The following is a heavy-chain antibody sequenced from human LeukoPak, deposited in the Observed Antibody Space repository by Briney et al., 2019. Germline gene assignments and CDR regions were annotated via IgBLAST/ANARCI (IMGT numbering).Heavy chain of an antibody. CDR3: ARRRRSEQLWAHPNYYYYGMDV. CDR1: GGTFSSYG. J-gene: IGHJ6*02. D-gene: IGHD5-18*01. V-gene: IGHV1-18*01. CDR2: ISAYNGNT. Sequence: GASVNVSCRASGGTFSSYGISWVRQAPGQGLEWMGWISAYNGNTNYAQKLQGRVTMTTDTSTSTAYMELRSLRSDDTAVYYCARRRRSEQLWAHPNYYYYGMDVWGQGTTVTVSS.